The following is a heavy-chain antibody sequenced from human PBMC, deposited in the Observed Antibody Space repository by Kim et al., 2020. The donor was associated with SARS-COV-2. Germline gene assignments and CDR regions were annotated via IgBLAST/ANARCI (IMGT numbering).Heavy chain of an antibody. J-gene: IGHJ4*02. Sequence: GGSLRLSCAASGFTFSNSWMGWVFQAPGKGLEWVANIKRDGSEIFYVDSVKGRFTISRDNAKNSVYLQMDSLRPEDTAVYYCARDAAGYTPFDYWGQGTLVTVSS. CDR3: ARDAAGYTPFDY. D-gene: IGHD5-12*01. CDR1: GFTFSNSW. CDR2: IKRDGSEI. V-gene: IGHV3-7*03.